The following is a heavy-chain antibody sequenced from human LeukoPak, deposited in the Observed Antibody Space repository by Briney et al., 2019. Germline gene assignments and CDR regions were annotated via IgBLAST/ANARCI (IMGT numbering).Heavy chain of an antibody. Sequence: PGGSLRLSCAASGFTFSSYWMSWVRQAPGKGLEWVSGINWNGGRAGHADSVKGRFTISRDNAKNSLFLQMNSLRAGDTALYYCARDRGGSYMYFQDWGQGTLVTVSS. CDR1: GFTFSSYW. CDR3: ARDRGGSYMYFQD. V-gene: IGHV3-20*04. J-gene: IGHJ1*01. D-gene: IGHD1-26*01. CDR2: INWNGGRA.